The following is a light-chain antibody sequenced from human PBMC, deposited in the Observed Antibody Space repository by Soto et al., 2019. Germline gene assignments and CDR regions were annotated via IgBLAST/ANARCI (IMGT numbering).Light chain of an antibody. CDR3: GSYTSTDTPFV. CDR2: EVS. CDR1: STDVGGYNY. J-gene: IGLJ1*01. V-gene: IGLV2-14*01. Sequence: QSGLAQPSSVSGSPGQSITSSCTGTSTDVGGYNYVSWYQHHPGKGPKLIIYEVSNRPSGVSDRFSGSKSGNKASLIISNLEAEDESDYYCGSYTSTDTPFVFGTGTKVTVL.